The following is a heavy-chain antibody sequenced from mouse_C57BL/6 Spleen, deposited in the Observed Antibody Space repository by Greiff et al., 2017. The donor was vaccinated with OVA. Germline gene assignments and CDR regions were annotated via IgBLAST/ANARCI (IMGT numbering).Heavy chain of an antibody. CDR2: ISSGSSTI. CDR3: ARPYAMDD. V-gene: IGHV5-17*01. J-gene: IGHJ4*01. Sequence: EVMLVESGGGLVKPGGSLTLSCAASGFTFSDYGMHWVRPAPVQGLEWVAYISSGSSTITYTDTVKGRFTISRDNAKNTLFLQMTSLGSEDTAMYYCARPYAMDDWGQGTSVTVSS. CDR1: GFTFSDYG.